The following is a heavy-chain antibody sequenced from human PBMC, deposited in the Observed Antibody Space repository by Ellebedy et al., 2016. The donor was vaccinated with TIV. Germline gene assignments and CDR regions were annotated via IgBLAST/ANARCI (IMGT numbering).Heavy chain of an antibody. CDR2: IYPGDSDT. D-gene: IGHD4-17*01. Sequence: GESLKISCKGSGYSFTSYWIGWVRQMPGKGLEWMGIIYPGDSDTRYSPSFQGQVTISADKSISTAYLQWSSLKASDTAMYYCARRLGYGDYYYYYGMDVWGQGTTVTVSS. V-gene: IGHV5-51*01. J-gene: IGHJ6*02. CDR3: ARRLGYGDYYYYYGMDV. CDR1: GYSFTSYW.